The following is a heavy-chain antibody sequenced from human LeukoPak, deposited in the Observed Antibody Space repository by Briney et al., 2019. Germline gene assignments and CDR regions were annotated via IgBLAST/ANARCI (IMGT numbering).Heavy chain of an antibody. CDR3: AKGGGYSYAATVDY. J-gene: IGHJ4*02. CDR2: ISWNSGSI. Sequence: GGSLRLSCAASGFTFDDYAMHWVRQAPGKGLEWVSGISWNSGSIGYADSVKGRFTISRDNAKNSLYLQMNCLRAEDTALYYCAKGGGYSYAATVDYWGQGTLVTVSS. D-gene: IGHD5-18*01. V-gene: IGHV3-9*01. CDR1: GFTFDDYA.